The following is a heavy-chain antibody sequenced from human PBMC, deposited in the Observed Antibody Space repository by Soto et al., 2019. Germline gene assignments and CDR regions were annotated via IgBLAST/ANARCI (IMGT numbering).Heavy chain of an antibody. D-gene: IGHD6-25*01. CDR3: ARAARGFDY. J-gene: IGHJ4*02. CDR1: GDSVSSNSVS. CDR2: TYYRSTSRWYF. V-gene: IGHV6-1*01. Sequence: QVQLQVSGPGLVKPSQTLSLTCDISGDSVSSNSVSWNWIRQSPSRGLAWLGRTYYRSTSRWYFDYGRSANSRMNLKAHTSKNPFSRQLNSSTPEDAPAYYRARAARGFDYWGQGPLFTVSS.